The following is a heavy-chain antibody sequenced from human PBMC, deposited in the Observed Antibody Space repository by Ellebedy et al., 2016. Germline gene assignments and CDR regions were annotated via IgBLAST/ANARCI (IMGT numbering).Heavy chain of an antibody. CDR1: GYTFTSYD. V-gene: IGHV1-8*01. Sequence: ASVKVSCKASGYTFTSYDINWVRQATGQGLEWMGWMNPNSGNTAYAQKFQGRVTMTRNTSISTAYMELSSLRSDDTAVYYCAREFSALWFGESLSGMDVWGQGTTVTVSS. J-gene: IGHJ6*02. CDR2: MNPNSGNT. CDR3: AREFSALWFGESLSGMDV. D-gene: IGHD3-10*01.